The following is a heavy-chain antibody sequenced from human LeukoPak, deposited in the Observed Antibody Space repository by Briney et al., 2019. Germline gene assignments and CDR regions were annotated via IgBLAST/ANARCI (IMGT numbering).Heavy chain of an antibody. J-gene: IGHJ1*01. CDR1: GGSITSDNYY. Sequence: SETLSLTCTVSGGSITSDNYYWSWIRQPPGKGLEWIGYVYYSGNTYYNSSLKSRVIIAVDTSKNQFSLRLSSVTAADTAVYYCARVRSAPDYEYFSSGARAPWSPSPQ. V-gene: IGHV4-30-4*01. CDR3: ARVRSAPDYEYFS. CDR2: VYYSGNT. D-gene: IGHD3-16*01.